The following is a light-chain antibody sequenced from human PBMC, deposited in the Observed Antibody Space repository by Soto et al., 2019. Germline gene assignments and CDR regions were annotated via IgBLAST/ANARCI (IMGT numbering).Light chain of an antibody. Sequence: EIVLTQSPCTLSPGARATLSCKTSQSRGSNFLAWYQHKPGQAPRLLIYASSNRATGIPDRFSGSASGTDFTLTINRLEPEDFAVYYCQLYGISPHFGQGTRLEI. CDR3: QLYGISPH. CDR1: QSRGSNF. J-gene: IGKJ5*01. V-gene: IGKV3-20*01. CDR2: ASS.